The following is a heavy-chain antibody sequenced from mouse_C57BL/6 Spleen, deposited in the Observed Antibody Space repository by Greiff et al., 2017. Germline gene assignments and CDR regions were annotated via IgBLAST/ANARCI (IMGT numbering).Heavy chain of an antibody. J-gene: IGHJ2*01. CDR2: INYDGSST. CDR1: GFTFSDYY. V-gene: IGHV5-16*01. CDR3: ARESYYYGSSSHFDY. Sequence: EVQLVESEGGLVQPGSSMKLSCTASGFTFSDYYMAWVRQVPEKGLEWVANINYDGSSTYYLDSLKSRFIISRDNEKNILYLQMSSLKSEDTATYYCARESYYYGSSSHFDYWGQGTTLTVSS. D-gene: IGHD1-1*01.